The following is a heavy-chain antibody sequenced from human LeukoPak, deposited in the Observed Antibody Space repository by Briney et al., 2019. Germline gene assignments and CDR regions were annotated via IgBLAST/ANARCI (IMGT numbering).Heavy chain of an antibody. Sequence: SETLSLTCTVSGGSISNYYWNWIRQPAGKGLEWIGRIYTSGTTNYNPSLKSRVSMSVDTSKNQFSLKLSSVTAADTAVYYCARALHVPAALSFDYWGQGTLVTVSS. V-gene: IGHV4-4*07. CDR3: ARALHVPAALSFDY. CDR1: GGSISNYY. CDR2: IYTSGTT. D-gene: IGHD2-2*01. J-gene: IGHJ4*02.